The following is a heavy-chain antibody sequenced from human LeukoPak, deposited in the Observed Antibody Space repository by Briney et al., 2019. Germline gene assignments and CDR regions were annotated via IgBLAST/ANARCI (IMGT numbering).Heavy chain of an antibody. CDR3: ARGTAYHYYNMDV. Sequence: GGSLRLSCAASGFTFRSYEVNWVRQAPGKGLGWVSYISGSGSTKYYADSVKGRFTISRDNAKNSLYLQMNSLRAEDTAVYYCARGTAYHYYNMDVWGQGTTVTVSS. CDR1: GFTFRSYE. J-gene: IGHJ6*02. CDR2: ISGSGSTK. V-gene: IGHV3-48*03. D-gene: IGHD2-2*01.